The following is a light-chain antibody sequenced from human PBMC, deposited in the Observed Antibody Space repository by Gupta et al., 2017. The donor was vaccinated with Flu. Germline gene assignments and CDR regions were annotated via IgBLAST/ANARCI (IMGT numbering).Light chain of an antibody. CDR3: RQGERWPWA. CDR1: QSLLYSDGNTY. Sequence: DVVMSQSPLSLPVTLGQPASISCRSSQSLLYSDGNTYLHWFQQRPGHSPRRLIYQVSLRESGVPDRFSGSGSGTEFTLKISRVEAEDVGVYYCRQGERWPWAFGQGTKVEIK. V-gene: IGKV2-30*01. CDR2: QVS. J-gene: IGKJ1*01.